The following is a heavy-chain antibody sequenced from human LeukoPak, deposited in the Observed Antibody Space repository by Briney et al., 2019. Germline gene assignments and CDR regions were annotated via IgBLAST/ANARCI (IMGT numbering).Heavy chain of an antibody. D-gene: IGHD1-1*01. V-gene: IGHV4-59*01. CDR1: GGSISSYY. CDR3: ATDRLKLERTSFHYYYGMDV. CDR2: IYYSGST. Sequence: SETLSLTCTVSGGSISSYYWSWIRQPPGKGLEWIGYIYYSGSTNYNPSLKSRVTISVDTSKNQFSLKLSSVTAADTAVYYCATDRLKLERTSFHYYYGMDVWGQGTTVTVSS. J-gene: IGHJ6*02.